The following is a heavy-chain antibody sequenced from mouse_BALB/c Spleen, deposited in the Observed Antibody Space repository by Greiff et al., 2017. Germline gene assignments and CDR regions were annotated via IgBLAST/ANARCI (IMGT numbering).Heavy chain of an antibody. CDR3: AREAGYFYAMDY. CDR2: INPSTGYT. D-gene: IGHD2-3*01. J-gene: IGHJ4*01. V-gene: IGHV1-7*01. Sequence: QVQLKQSGAELAKPGASVKMSCKASGYTFTSYWMHWVKQRPGQGLEWIGYINPSTGYTEYNQKFKDKATLTADKSSSTAYMQLSSLTSEDSAVYYCAREAGYFYAMDYWGQGTSVTVSS. CDR1: GYTFTSYW.